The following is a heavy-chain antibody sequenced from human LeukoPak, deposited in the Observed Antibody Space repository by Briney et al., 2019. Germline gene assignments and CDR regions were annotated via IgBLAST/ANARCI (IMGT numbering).Heavy chain of an antibody. D-gene: IGHD2-21*01. CDR1: GFTFSSYW. J-gene: IGHJ4*02. Sequence: QTGGSLRLSCAASGFTFSSYWMHWVRQAPGKGLVWVSRINNDGRSTSYGGSVTGPFTMSRDNAMNTLYLQMNSLRAEDTAVYYCVRDVWGDRDGFFEYWGQGTLVTVSS. V-gene: IGHV3-74*01. CDR3: VRDVWGDRDGFFEY. CDR2: INNDGRST.